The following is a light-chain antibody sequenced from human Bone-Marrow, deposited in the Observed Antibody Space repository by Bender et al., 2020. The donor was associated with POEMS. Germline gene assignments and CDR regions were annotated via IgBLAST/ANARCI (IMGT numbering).Light chain of an antibody. CDR1: SGTFANYHF. Sequence: QSALTQPASVSGSPGQSIAISCTGTSGTFANYHFVSWYQQYPGRAPKLIIYEGTKRPSGVSHRISGSKSGNTSSLTISDLQAEDEGYYYCCSYAGSKVFGGGTKLTVL. J-gene: IGLJ3*02. CDR3: CSYAGSKV. V-gene: IGLV2-23*01. CDR2: EGT.